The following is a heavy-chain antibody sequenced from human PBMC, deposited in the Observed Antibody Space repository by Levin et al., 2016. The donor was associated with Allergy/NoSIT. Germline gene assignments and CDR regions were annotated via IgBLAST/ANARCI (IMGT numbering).Heavy chain of an antibody. CDR3: ASPGTYDSSGYYDFYFDY. V-gene: IGHV4-39*01. J-gene: IGHJ4*02. CDR2: MFYSGGT. CDR1: GGSISSSSDY. D-gene: IGHD3-22*01. Sequence: SETLSLTCTVSGGSISSSSDYWGWIRQPPGKGLEWIGSMFYSGGTYYNPSLKSRVTISVDTSRNQFSLKLSSVTAADTAVYYCASPGTYDSSGYYDFYFDYWGQGTLVTVSS.